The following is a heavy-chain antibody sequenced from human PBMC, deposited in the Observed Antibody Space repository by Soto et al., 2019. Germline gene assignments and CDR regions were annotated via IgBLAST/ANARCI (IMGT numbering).Heavy chain of an antibody. J-gene: IGHJ4*02. D-gene: IGHD2-2*01. CDR2: ISAYNGNT. CDR1: GYTFTSYG. Sequence: QVQLVQSGAEVKKPGASVKVSCKASGYTFTSYGISWVRQAPGQGLEGMGWISAYNGNTNYAQKLQGRDTMTTDTSTSTASMELRSLRSDDTAVYYCARAPATTLFDDYWGQGTLVTVSS. V-gene: IGHV1-18*01. CDR3: ARAPATTLFDDY.